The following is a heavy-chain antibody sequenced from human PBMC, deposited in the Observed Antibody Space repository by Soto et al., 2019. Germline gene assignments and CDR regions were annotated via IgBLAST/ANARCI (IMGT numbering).Heavy chain of an antibody. V-gene: IGHV1-69*13. CDR2: IIPIFGTA. CDR3: ARDGNYYDRSGLHNWFDP. Sequence: SVKVSCKASGGTFSSYSISWVRQAPGQGLEWMGGIIPIFGTANYAQKFQGRVTITADESTSTAYMELSSLRSEDTAVYYCARDGNYYDRSGLHNWFDPWGQGTLVTVSS. D-gene: IGHD3-22*01. J-gene: IGHJ5*02. CDR1: GGTFSSYS.